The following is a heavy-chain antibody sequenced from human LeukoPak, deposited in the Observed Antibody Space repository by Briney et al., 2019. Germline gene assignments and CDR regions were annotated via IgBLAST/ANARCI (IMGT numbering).Heavy chain of an antibody. J-gene: IGHJ6*04. V-gene: IGHV1-69*06. CDR2: IIPIFGTA. CDR1: GGTFSSYA. D-gene: IGHD3-16*01. CDR3: ARGNTTRGGDYGMDV. Sequence: SVKVSYKASGGTFSSYAISWVRQAPGQGLEWMGGIIPIFGTANYAQKFQGRVTITADKSTSTAYMELSSLRSEDTAVYYCARGNTTRGGDYGMDVWGKGTTVTVSS.